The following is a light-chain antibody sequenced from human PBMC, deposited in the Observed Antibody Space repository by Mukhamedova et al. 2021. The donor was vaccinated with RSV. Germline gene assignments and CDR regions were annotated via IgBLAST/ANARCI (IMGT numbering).Light chain of an antibody. V-gene: IGLV1-51*01. J-gene: IGLJ3*02. CDR3: GTWDSSLSAGRG. Sequence: NIGNNYVSWYQQLPGTAPKLLIYDNNKRPSGIPDRFSGSKSGTSATLGITGLQTGDEADYYCGTWDSSLSAGRGFGGRTKLTGL. CDR2: DNN. CDR1: NIGNNY.